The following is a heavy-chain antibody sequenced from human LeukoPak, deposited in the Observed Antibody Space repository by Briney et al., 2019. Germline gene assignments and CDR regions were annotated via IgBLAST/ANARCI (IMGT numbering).Heavy chain of an antibody. V-gene: IGHV3-30*02. Sequence: GGSLRLSCTASGFTFSSYGMHWVRQAPGKGLEWVAFIRYDGSNKYYADSVKGRFTISRDNSKNTLYLEMNSLRAEDTAVYYCAKDIGSYYDYWGQGILVTVSS. CDR3: AKDIGSYYDY. D-gene: IGHD3-10*01. CDR2: IRYDGSNK. J-gene: IGHJ4*02. CDR1: GFTFSSYG.